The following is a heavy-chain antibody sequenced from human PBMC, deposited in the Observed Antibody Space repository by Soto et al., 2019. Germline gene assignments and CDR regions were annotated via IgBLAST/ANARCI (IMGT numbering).Heavy chain of an antibody. J-gene: IGHJ4*02. D-gene: IGHD2-15*01. CDR2: ISYDGSNK. CDR3: ARGKTIVVVVAATPADY. CDR1: GFTFSSYA. Sequence: PGGSLRLSCAASGFTFSSYAMHWVRQAPGKGLEWVAVISYDGSNKYYADSVKGRFTISRDNSKNTLYLQMNSLRAEGTAVYYCARGKTIVVVVAATPADYWGQGTLVTVSS. V-gene: IGHV3-30-3*01.